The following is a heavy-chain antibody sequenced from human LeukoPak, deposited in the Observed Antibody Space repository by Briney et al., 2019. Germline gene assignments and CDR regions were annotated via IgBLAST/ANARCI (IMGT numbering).Heavy chain of an antibody. J-gene: IGHJ4*02. CDR3: ARDVGYTYYYDSSGYHYDY. Sequence: SETLSLTCTVSGYSISSGYYWGWIRQPPGQGLEWIGSIYHSGSTYYNPSLKSRVTISVDTSKNQFSLKLSSVTAADTAVYYCARDVGYTYYYDSSGYHYDYWGQGTLVTVSS. CDR1: GYSISSGYY. CDR2: IYHSGST. V-gene: IGHV4-38-2*02. D-gene: IGHD3-22*01.